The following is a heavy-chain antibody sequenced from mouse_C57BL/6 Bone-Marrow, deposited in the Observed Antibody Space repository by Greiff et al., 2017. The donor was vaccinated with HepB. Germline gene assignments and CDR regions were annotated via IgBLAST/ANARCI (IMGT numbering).Heavy chain of an antibody. V-gene: IGHV5-17*01. D-gene: IGHD5-1-1*01. Sequence: DVMLVESGGGLVKPGGSLKLSCAASGFTFSDYGMHWVRQAPEKGLEWVAYISSGSSTIYYADTVKGRFTISRDNAKNTLFRQMTSLRSEDTAMYYCARDTCACVSKHCYYFDYWGQGTTLTVSS. CDR2: ISSGSSTI. J-gene: IGHJ2*01. CDR3: ARDTCACVSKHCYYFDY. CDR1: GFTFSDYG.